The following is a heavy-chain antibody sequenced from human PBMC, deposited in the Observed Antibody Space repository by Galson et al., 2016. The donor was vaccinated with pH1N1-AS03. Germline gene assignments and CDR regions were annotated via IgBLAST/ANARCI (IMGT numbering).Heavy chain of an antibody. CDR1: GGSVSDNNW. V-gene: IGHV4-4*02. CDR3: ARVYWSVPTPGTYGAFDI. CDR2: VYRSGST. Sequence: SETLSLTCAVSGGSVSDNNWWSWVRQPPGKGLEWIGEVYRSGSTNYNPSLKSRVTISLDKSKNQLSLRLTSVTAADTAVYHCARVYWSVPTPGTYGAFDIWGQGTTVTVSS. D-gene: IGHD3-3*01. J-gene: IGHJ3*02.